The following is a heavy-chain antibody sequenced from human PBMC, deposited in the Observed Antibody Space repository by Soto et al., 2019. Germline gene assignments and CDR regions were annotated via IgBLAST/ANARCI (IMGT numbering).Heavy chain of an antibody. D-gene: IGHD2-2*01. CDR2: MNPNSGNT. CDR1: GYPFPSSD. Sequence: ASVKVSCKASGYPFPSSDINWVRQATGQGLEWMGWMNPNSGNTGYAQKFQGRVTMTRNTSINTAYMELSSLRSEDTAVYYCAKQGPLHCSGTSCQYYFDSWGEGTRVTVAS. CDR3: AKQGPLHCSGTSCQYYFDS. V-gene: IGHV1-8*01. J-gene: IGHJ4*02.